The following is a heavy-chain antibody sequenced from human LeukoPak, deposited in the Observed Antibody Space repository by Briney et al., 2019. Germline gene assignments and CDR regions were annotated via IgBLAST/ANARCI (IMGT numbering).Heavy chain of an antibody. CDR3: ARSYCSSTSCFPMDY. V-gene: IGHV4-34*01. J-gene: IGHJ4*02. CDR2: INHSGST. CDR1: GGSSSGYY. D-gene: IGHD2-2*01. Sequence: TSETLSLTCAVYGGSSSGYYWSWARQPPGKGLEWIGEINHSGSTNYNPSLKSRVTISVDTSKNQFSLKLSSVTAADTAVYYCARSYCSSTSCFPMDYWGQGTLVTVSS.